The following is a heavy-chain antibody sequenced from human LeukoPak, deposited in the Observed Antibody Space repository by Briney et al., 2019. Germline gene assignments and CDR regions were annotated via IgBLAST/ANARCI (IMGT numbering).Heavy chain of an antibody. D-gene: IGHD4-17*01. J-gene: IGHJ4*02. CDR1: GYSFSNYW. CDR3: ARRARETTLTYHFDY. CDR2: IYPGDSEI. Sequence: GESLTISCKGSGYSFSNYWIGWVRQMPGEGLEWMGIIYPGDSEIRYSPSFQGQVTISADKSITTAYLQWTSLRASDTAIYYCARRARETTLTYHFDYWGQGTLVTVSS. V-gene: IGHV5-51*01.